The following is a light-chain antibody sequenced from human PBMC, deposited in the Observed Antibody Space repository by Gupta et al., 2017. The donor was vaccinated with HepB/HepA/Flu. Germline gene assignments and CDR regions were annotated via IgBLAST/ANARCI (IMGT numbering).Light chain of an antibody. V-gene: IGKV1-39*01. Sequence: IQMTQSPSSLSASVGDRVTITCRASQSISSYLNWYQQKPMKAPKLLIYAASSLQSGVPSRFSGSGSGTDFTLTISSLQPEDFATYYCQQSYSTLWTFGQGTKVEIK. CDR1: QSISSY. CDR3: QQSYSTLWT. CDR2: AAS. J-gene: IGKJ1*01.